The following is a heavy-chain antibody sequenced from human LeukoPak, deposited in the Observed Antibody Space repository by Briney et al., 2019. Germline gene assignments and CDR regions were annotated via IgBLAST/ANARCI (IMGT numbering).Heavy chain of an antibody. J-gene: IGHJ4*02. V-gene: IGHV3-66*01. CDR3: VRGGLDSSGYYYYFDY. D-gene: IGHD3-22*01. CDR2: IYSAGST. Sequence: GGSLRLSCAASGFTVSSKYMSWVRQAPGRGLEWVSVIYSAGSTDYADSVKGRFTISRDNSKNTLYFQMNSLRVEDTAVYYCVRGGLDSSGYYYYFDYWGQGTLVSVSS. CDR1: GFTVSSKY.